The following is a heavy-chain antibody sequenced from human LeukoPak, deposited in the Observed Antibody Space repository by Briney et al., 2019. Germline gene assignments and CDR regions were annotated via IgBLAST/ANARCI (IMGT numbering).Heavy chain of an antibody. J-gene: IGHJ4*02. CDR2: ISGSGGST. D-gene: IGHD3-16*02. CDR3: AKSTQLRGGIATDFDS. V-gene: IGHV3-23*01. CDR1: GGSFSSGQY. Sequence: PSETLSLTCAVFGGSFSSGQYWSWIRQPPGKGLEWVSAISGSGGSTYYADSVKGRFTISRDNSKNTLYLQMNSLRAEDTAVYYCAKSTQLRGGIATDFDSWGQGTLVTVSS.